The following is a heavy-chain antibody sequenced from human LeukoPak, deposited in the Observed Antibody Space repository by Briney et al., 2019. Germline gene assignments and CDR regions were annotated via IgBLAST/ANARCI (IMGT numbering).Heavy chain of an antibody. J-gene: IGHJ5*02. CDR2: INSDGSGT. CDR1: GFTFSSYW. D-gene: IGHD4-23*01. CDR3: ARAALAGGKKYNWFDP. V-gene: IGHV3-74*01. Sequence: GGSLRLSCAASGFTFSSYWMHWVRQAPGKGLVWVSRINSDGSGTSYADSVKGRFTISRDNAKNTLYLQMNSLRAEDTAVYYCARAALAGGKKYNWFDPWGQGTLVTVSS.